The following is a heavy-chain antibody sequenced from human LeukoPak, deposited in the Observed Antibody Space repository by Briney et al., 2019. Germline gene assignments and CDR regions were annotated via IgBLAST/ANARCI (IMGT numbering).Heavy chain of an antibody. CDR1: GYTFTGYY. V-gene: IGHV1-18*04. CDR3: AREPPRYYDTQTCDY. J-gene: IGHJ4*02. D-gene: IGHD3-22*01. Sequence: ASVKVSCKASGYTFTGYYMHWVRQAPGRGLEWMGWISAYSGDTISAQKFQGRATMTIERSTSTAYIELRSLRYDDTAVYYCAREPPRYYDTQTCDYWGQGTLVTVSS. CDR2: ISAYSGDT.